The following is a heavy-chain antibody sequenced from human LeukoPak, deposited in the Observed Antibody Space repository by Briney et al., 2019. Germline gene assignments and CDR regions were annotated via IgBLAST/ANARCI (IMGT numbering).Heavy chain of an antibody. V-gene: IGHV4-4*07. J-gene: IGHJ3*02. CDR1: GGSISSYY. D-gene: IGHD3-22*01. Sequence: SETLSLTCTVSGGSISSYYWSWIRQPAGKGLEWIGRIYTSGSTNYNPSLKSRVTMSVDTSKNQFSLKLSSVTAADTAVYYCARELTYHYDSSGYYYDAFDIWGQGTMVTVSS. CDR2: IYTSGST. CDR3: ARELTYHYDSSGYYYDAFDI.